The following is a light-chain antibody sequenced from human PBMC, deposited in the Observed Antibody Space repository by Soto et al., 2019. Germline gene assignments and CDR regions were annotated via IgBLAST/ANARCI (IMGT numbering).Light chain of an antibody. CDR2: AVS. V-gene: IGKV1-39*01. J-gene: IGKJ1*01. CDR1: QSSSNY. CDR3: QHSYGTPRT. Sequence: DIQMTQSPSSLSASVGDRVTITCLASQSSSNYLNWYQHKPWKAPKVLIYAVSSLQSGVPSRFSGSGSGTDFTLTITSLQPEDYATYYCQHSYGTPRTFGQGTKVEIK.